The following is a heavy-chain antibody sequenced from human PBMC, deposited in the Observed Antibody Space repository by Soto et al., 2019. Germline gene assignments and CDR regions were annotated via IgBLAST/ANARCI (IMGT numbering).Heavy chain of an antibody. CDR3: AKDFYDFWSGYYQRPYYYVMDV. J-gene: IGHJ6*02. D-gene: IGHD3-3*01. CDR1: GFTFSSYG. V-gene: IGHV3-30*18. Sequence: GGSLRLSCAASGFTFSSYGMHWVRQAPGKGLEWVAVISYDGSNKYYADSVKGRFTISRDNSKNTLYLQMNSLRAEDTAVYYCAKDFYDFWSGYYQRPYYYVMDVWGQGTTVTVSS. CDR2: ISYDGSNK.